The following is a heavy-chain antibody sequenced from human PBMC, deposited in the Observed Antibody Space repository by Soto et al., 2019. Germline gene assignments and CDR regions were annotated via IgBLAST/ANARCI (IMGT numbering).Heavy chain of an antibody. D-gene: IGHD6-13*01. V-gene: IGHV1-8*01. CDR3: AREVRPSIPAAGFFDY. CDR2: MNPNSGNT. J-gene: IGHJ4*02. Sequence: SSVKVSCKASGYTFSTYTINWVRQATGQGLEWMGWMNPNSGNTGYAQKFQGRVTMTRNTSISTAYMELRSLRSEDTAVYYCAREVRPSIPAAGFFDYWGQGTLVHVSS. CDR1: GYTFSTYT.